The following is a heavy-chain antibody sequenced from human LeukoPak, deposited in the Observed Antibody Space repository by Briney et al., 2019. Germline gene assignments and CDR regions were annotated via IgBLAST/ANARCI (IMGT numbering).Heavy chain of an antibody. CDR3: ARDEMLRGVPFGY. CDR2: IYTGGTT. D-gene: IGHD3-10*01. Sequence: GGSLRLSCAASGFTVISNSMSWVRQAPGKGLEWVSVIYTGGTTYYADSVKGRFTISRDNSKNTLYLQMNSLRAEDTAVYYCARDEMLRGVPFGYWGQGTLVTVSS. J-gene: IGHJ4*02. V-gene: IGHV3-53*01. CDR1: GFTVISNS.